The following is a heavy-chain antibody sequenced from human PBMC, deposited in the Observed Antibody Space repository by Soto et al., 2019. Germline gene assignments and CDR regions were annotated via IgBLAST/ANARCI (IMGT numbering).Heavy chain of an antibody. V-gene: IGHV4-61*01. CDR3: ARDLGSYYDSSGYSFDY. J-gene: IGHJ4*02. D-gene: IGHD3-22*01. CDR2: IYYSGST. CDR1: GGSVSSGSYY. Sequence: SETLSLTCTVSGGSVSSGSYYWSWIRQPPGKGLEWIGYIYYSGSTNYNPSLKSRVTISVDTSKNQFSLKLSSVTAADTAVYYCARDLGSYYDSSGYSFDYWGQGTLVTVSS.